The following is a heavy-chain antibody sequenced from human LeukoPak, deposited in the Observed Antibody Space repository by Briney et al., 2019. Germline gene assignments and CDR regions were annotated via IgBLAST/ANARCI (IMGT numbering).Heavy chain of an antibody. Sequence: GGSLRLSCAASGFTFSSFWMHWVRQVPGKGPVWVSLINADGTNTTYADSVKGRFTISRDNVKNTLCLQMNSLRADDTGIYYCVYSGYDWTYYFDWWGQGTQVTVSS. CDR3: VYSGYDWTYYFDW. CDR2: INADGTNT. V-gene: IGHV3-74*03. D-gene: IGHD5-12*01. CDR1: GFTFSSFW. J-gene: IGHJ4*02.